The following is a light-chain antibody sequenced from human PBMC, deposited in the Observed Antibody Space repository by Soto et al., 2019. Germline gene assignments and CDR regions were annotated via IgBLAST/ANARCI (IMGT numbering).Light chain of an antibody. CDR3: QQYGSSPPYT. J-gene: IGKJ2*01. CDR2: GSS. Sequence: EVGLTQSPGTLSLSPGDRATLSCRASQSVSHKYLAWYQQKPGQAPRLLIFGSSDRATGIPDRFSGSGSGTDFTLTISRLEPEDFAVYYCQQYGSSPPYTFGQGTKLEIK. CDR1: QSVSHKY. V-gene: IGKV3-20*01.